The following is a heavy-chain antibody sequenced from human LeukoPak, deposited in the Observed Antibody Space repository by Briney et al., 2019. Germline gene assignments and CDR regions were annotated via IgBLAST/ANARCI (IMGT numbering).Heavy chain of an antibody. CDR1: GCSFTTYW. CDR2: IYPGYSDT. CDR3: ARHLTPRDAYKPFDY. J-gene: IGHJ4*02. Sequence: GESLKISCNGSGCSFTTYWIGWVRQMPGKDLEWMGIIYPGYSDTRYSPSFPGQVTISADKSISTSYLQWSSLKDSHTAMYYCARHLTPRDAYKPFDYWGQGTLVTVSS. D-gene: IGHD5-24*01. V-gene: IGHV5-51*01.